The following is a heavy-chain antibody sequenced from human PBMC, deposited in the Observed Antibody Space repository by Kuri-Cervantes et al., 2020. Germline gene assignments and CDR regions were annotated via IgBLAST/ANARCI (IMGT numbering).Heavy chain of an antibody. CDR3: ARLLRGVINWFDP. D-gene: IGHD3-10*01. Sequence: GSLRLSCTVSGGSVSSGSYYWSWIRQPPGKGLEWIGYIYYSGSTYYNPSLKSRVTISVDTSKNQFSLKLSSVTAADTAVYYCARLLRGVINWFDPWGQGTLVTVSS. J-gene: IGHJ5*02. CDR2: IYYSGST. CDR1: GGSVSSGSYY. V-gene: IGHV4-61*01.